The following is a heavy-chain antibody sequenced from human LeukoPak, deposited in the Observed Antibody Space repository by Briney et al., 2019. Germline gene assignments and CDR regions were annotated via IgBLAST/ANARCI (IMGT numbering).Heavy chain of an antibody. CDR3: ARELTYADY. D-gene: IGHD1-26*01. V-gene: IGHV4-38-2*01. Sequence: PGGSLRLSCAASGFTFSDAWMSWIRQPPGKGLEWIGSIYHSGSTYYDPSLKSRVTISVDTSKNQFSLKLSSVIAADTAVYYCARELTYADYWGQGTLVTVSS. CDR1: GFTFSDAW. J-gene: IGHJ4*02. CDR2: IYHSGST.